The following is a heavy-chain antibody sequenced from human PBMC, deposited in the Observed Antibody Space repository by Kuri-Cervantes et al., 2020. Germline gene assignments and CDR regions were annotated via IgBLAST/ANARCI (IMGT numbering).Heavy chain of an antibody. D-gene: IGHD3-9*01. CDR2: ISYDGSNK. Sequence: GESLKISCAASGFTFSSYAMHWVRQAPGKGLEWVAVISYDGSNKYYADSVKGRFTISRDSSKNTLYLQMNSLRAEDTAVYYCARDRRLVTPIDAFDIWGQGTMVTVSS. V-gene: IGHV3-30-3*01. CDR1: GFTFSSYA. J-gene: IGHJ3*02. CDR3: ARDRRLVTPIDAFDI.